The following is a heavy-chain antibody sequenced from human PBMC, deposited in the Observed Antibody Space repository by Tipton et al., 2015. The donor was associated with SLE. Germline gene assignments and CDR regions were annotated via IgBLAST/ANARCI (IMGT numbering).Heavy chain of an antibody. CDR1: GGSISGYY. D-gene: IGHD1-26*01. V-gene: IGHV4-4*07. CDR2: IYFTGLT. J-gene: IGHJ3*02. Sequence: TLSLTCTVSGGSISGYYWSWIRQSAGKGLEWIGRIYFTGLTDYNSSLKSRVTMSVATSTNHFSLKLSSLTAADTAVYYCARGWGAATYEAFDIWGQGTMVTVSS. CDR3: ARGWGAATYEAFDI.